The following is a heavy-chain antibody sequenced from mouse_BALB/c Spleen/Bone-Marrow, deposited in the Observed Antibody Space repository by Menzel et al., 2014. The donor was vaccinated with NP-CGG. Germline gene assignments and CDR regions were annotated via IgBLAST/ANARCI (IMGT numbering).Heavy chain of an antibody. J-gene: IGHJ2*01. Sequence: VHVKQSGAELVKPGASVKLSCTASGFNIKDTYMHWVKQRPEQGLEWIGRIDPANGNTKYDPRFQGKATITADTSSNTAYLQLSSLTSEDTAVYYCARSGWDEGYWGQGTTLTVSS. V-gene: IGHV14-3*02. CDR2: IDPANGNT. D-gene: IGHD3-1*01. CDR3: ARSGWDEGY. CDR1: GFNIKDTY.